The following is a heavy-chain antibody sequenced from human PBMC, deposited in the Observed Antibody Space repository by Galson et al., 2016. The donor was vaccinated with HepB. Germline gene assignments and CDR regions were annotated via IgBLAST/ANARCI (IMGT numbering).Heavy chain of an antibody. CDR3: ARGPLLLWRSWYFDL. V-gene: IGHV3-23*01. CDR1: GFTFSSYA. D-gene: IGHD3-10*01. Sequence: SLRLSCSASGFTFSSYAINWVRQAPGKGLDWVSTISSGGVNTYYADSVRGRFTISRDNSENTLYLQMNSLRAEDTAMYYCARGPLLLWRSWYFDLWGRGTLVTVSS. J-gene: IGHJ2*01. CDR2: ISSGGVNT.